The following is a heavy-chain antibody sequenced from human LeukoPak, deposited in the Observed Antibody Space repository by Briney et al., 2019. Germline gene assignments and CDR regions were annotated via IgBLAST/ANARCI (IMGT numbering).Heavy chain of an antibody. J-gene: IGHJ4*02. CDR1: GDSISSGIHY. CDR3: ARTPYYYDTSGLDY. D-gene: IGHD3-22*01. V-gene: IGHV4-61*02. Sequence: SQTLSLTCTVSGDSISSGIHYWNWIRQPAGKGLEWIGRIYTSGSTNYNPSLKSRVTISVDTSKNQFSLKLSSVTAADTAVYYCARTPYYYDTSGLDYWGQGTLVTVSS. CDR2: IYTSGST.